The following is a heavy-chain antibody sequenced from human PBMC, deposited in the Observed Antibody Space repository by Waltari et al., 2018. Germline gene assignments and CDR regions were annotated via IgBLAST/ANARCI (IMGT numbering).Heavy chain of an antibody. CDR1: GRSFGNLW. CDR3: VTGLTTVTAKDYFDH. CDR2: IKQDGSEK. Sequence: EVQLVESGGGSVEPGGSLRLSCAAAGRSFGNLWLNWVRQAPGKGLEWVENIKQDGSEKNYVDSVEGRFSISRDNAQNSLYLQMNSLRAEDTAIYYCVTGLTTVTAKDYFDHWGQGALVTVSS. J-gene: IGHJ4*02. V-gene: IGHV3-7*01. D-gene: IGHD4-17*01.